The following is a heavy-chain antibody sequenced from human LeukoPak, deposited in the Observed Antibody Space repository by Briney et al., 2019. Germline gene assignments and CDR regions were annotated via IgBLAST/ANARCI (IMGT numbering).Heavy chain of an antibody. Sequence: PSETLSLTCTVSGGSISSGSYYWSWIRQPAGKGLEWIGCIYTSGSTNYNPSLKSRVTISVDTSKNQFSLKLSSATAADTAVYYCARDLHGISVAGSLDYWGQGTLVTVSS. CDR2: IYTSGST. D-gene: IGHD6-19*01. CDR1: GGSISSGSYY. V-gene: IGHV4-61*02. CDR3: ARDLHGISVAGSLDY. J-gene: IGHJ4*02.